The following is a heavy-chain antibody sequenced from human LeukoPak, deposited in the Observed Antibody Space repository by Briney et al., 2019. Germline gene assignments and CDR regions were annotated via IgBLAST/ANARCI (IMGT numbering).Heavy chain of an antibody. CDR2: ISAYNGNT. J-gene: IGHJ4*02. Sequence: ASVKVFCKASADTFISYGSRWVRQAAGQGLEWMGWISAYNGNTNYAQKLQGRVTMTTDTTTRTAYMELRSLRSDDTAVYYCARGRYSGYDYYGFDYWGQGTLVTVSS. CDR1: ADTFISYG. CDR3: ARGRYSGYDYYGFDY. V-gene: IGHV1-18*01. D-gene: IGHD5-12*01.